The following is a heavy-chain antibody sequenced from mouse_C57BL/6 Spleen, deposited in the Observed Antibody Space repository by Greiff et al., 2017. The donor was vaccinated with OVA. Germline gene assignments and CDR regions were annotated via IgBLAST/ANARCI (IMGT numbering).Heavy chain of an antibody. V-gene: IGHV1-61*01. J-gene: IGHJ4*01. Sequence: QVQLQQPGPELVRPGSSVTLSCKASGYTFTSYWMDWVKQSPGQGLEWLGNIYPSDSETHYNPKFKDKARFRVDKSSSTAYMQLSSLTSEDSAVYYCARTSNAMDYWGQGTSVTVSS. CDR3: ARTSNAMDY. CDR2: IYPSDSET. CDR1: GYTFTSYW.